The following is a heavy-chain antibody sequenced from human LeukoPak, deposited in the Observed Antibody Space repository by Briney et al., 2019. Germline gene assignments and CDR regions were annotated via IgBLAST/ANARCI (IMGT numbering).Heavy chain of an antibody. CDR1: GFTFSSYW. CDR2: INSDGSST. V-gene: IGHV3-74*01. D-gene: IGHD2-15*01. CDR3: ASRSSVAASGPG. J-gene: IGHJ4*02. Sequence: PGGSLRLSCAASGFTFSSYWMHWVRQAPGKGLVWVSRINSDGSSTSYADSVKGRFSISRDNSQNTLYLQMSSLRAEDTALYYCASRSSVAASGPGWGQGILVTVSS.